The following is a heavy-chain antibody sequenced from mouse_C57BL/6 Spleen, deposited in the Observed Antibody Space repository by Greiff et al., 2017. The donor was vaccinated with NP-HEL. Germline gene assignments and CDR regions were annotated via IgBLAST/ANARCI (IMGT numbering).Heavy chain of an antibody. Sequence: VQLQQSGPELVKPGASVKISCKASGYAFSSSWMNWVKQRPGKGLEWIGRIYPGDGDTNYNGKFKGKATLTADKSSSTAYMQLSSLTSEDSAVYLCAREGYGYWGQGTTLTVST. CDR3: AREGYGY. CDR2: IYPGDGDT. J-gene: IGHJ2*01. D-gene: IGHD2-2*01. V-gene: IGHV1-82*01. CDR1: GYAFSSSW.